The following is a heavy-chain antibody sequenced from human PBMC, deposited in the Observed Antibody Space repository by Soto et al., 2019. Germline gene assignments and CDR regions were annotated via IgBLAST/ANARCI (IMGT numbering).Heavy chain of an antibody. D-gene: IGHD3-3*01. V-gene: IGHV1-2*02. CDR2: INPATGAA. J-gene: IGHJ3*02. Sequence: QLHLVQSGAVVKKPGASVTVSCSASGYPVTAYYMHWVRQAPGRGLEWMGGINPATGAAKYTQTCQGGVTMTGDTSTSTVFRELSGLTSEATAVFYCARGGGVGVAGSAAFDMWGQGTLVTVSS. CDR1: GYPVTAYY. CDR3: ARGGGVGVAGSAAFDM.